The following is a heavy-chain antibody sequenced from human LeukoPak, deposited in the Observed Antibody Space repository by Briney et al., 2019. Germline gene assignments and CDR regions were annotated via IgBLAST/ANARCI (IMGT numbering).Heavy chain of an antibody. CDR1: GFTFSSHG. CDR2: ISGSGDYT. J-gene: IGHJ4*02. D-gene: IGHD6-13*01. Sequence: QPGGTLRLSCAASGFTFSSHGMSWVRQAPGKGLEWVSTISGSGDYTYYADSVKGRFTISRDNAKNTLYLQMNSLRAEDTAVYYCARRIAAAGTKGFDYWGQGTLVTVSS. CDR3: ARRIAAAGTKGFDY. V-gene: IGHV3-23*01.